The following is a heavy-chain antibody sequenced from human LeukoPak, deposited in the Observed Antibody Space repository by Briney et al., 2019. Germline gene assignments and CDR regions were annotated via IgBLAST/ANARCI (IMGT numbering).Heavy chain of an antibody. Sequence: ASVKVSCKASGYTFTSYGISWVRQAPGQGLEWMGWISAYNGNTNYAQNLQGRGTVTTDTSTSTAYMELRSLRSDDTAVYYCARVSFGESLDYWGQGTLVTVSS. CDR3: ARVSFGESLDY. CDR2: ISAYNGNT. J-gene: IGHJ4*02. D-gene: IGHD3-10*01. CDR1: GYTFTSYG. V-gene: IGHV1-18*01.